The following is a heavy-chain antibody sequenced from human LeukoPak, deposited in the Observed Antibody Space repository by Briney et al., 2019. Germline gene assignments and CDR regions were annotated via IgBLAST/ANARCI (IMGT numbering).Heavy chain of an antibody. Sequence: ASVKVSCKASGYTFTGYYMHWVRQAPGQGLEWMGRINPNSGGTNYAQKLQGRVTMTTDTSTSTAYMELRSLRSDDTAVYYCARVGRFLEWLLWDYWGQGTLVTVSS. CDR3: ARVGRFLEWLLWDY. CDR2: INPNSGGT. V-gene: IGHV1-2*06. J-gene: IGHJ4*02. CDR1: GYTFTGYY. D-gene: IGHD3-3*01.